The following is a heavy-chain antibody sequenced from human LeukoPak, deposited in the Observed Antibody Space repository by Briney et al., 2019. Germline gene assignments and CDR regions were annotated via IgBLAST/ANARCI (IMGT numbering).Heavy chain of an antibody. CDR2: IWYDGSNK. CDR3: AHLLEWFSPHLWAFDI. Sequence: QPGGSLRLSCAASGFTFSSYGMHWVRQAPGKGLEWVAVIWYDGSNKYYADSVKGRFTISRDNSKNTLYLQMNSLRAEDTAVYYCAHLLEWFSPHLWAFDIWGQGTMVTVSS. CDR1: GFTFSSYG. V-gene: IGHV3-30*02. J-gene: IGHJ3*02. D-gene: IGHD3-3*01.